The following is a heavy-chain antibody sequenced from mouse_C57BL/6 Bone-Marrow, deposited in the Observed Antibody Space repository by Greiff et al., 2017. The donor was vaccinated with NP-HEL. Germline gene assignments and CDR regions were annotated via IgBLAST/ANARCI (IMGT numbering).Heavy chain of an antibody. Sequence: VHLVESGAELVRPGASVKLSCKASGYTFTDYYINWVKQRPGQGLEWIARIYPGSGNTYYNEKFKGKATLTAEKSSSTAYMQLSSLTSEDSAVYFCARYYYGFDYWGQGTTLTVSS. CDR3: ARYYYGFDY. CDR1: GYTFTDYY. CDR2: IYPGSGNT. J-gene: IGHJ2*01. V-gene: IGHV1-76*01. D-gene: IGHD1-1*01.